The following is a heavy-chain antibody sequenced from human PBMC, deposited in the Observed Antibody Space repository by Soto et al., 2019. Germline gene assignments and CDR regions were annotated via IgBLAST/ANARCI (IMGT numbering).Heavy chain of an antibody. CDR2: INHSGST. D-gene: IGHD4-17*01. CDR1: GGSFSGYY. J-gene: IGHJ5*02. V-gene: IGHV4-34*01. Sequence: SETLSLTCAVYGGSFSGYYWSWIRQPPGKGLEWIGEINHSGSTNYNPSLKSRVTISVDTSKNQFSLKLSSVTAADTAVYYCARATVTTIYWFDPWGQGTLVTVS. CDR3: ARATVTTIYWFDP.